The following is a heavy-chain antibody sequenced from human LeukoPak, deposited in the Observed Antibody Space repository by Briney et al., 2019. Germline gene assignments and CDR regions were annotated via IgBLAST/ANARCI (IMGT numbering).Heavy chain of an antibody. J-gene: IGHJ4*02. CDR1: GFTFSSYS. V-gene: IGHV3-48*01. Sequence: GGSLRLSCAASGFTFSSYSMNWVRQAPGKGLEWVSYISSSSSTIYYADSVKGRFTISRDNAKNSLYLQMNSLRAEDTAVYYCARYYYDSSAYFDYWGQGTLVTVSS. CDR3: ARYYYDSSAYFDY. CDR2: ISSSSSTI. D-gene: IGHD3-22*01.